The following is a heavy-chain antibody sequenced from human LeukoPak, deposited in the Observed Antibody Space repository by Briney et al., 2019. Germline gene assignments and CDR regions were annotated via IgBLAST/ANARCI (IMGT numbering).Heavy chain of an antibody. V-gene: IGHV3-23*01. Sequence: GGSLRLSCAASGFTFSSCAMSWVRQAPGKGLEWVSAISGSGGSTYYADSVKGRFTISRDNSKNTLYLQMNSLRAEDTAVYYCAKDSRYSGSQQPVDYWGQGTLVTVSS. CDR1: GFTFSSCA. CDR3: AKDSRYSGSQQPVDY. CDR2: ISGSGGST. D-gene: IGHD1-26*01. J-gene: IGHJ4*02.